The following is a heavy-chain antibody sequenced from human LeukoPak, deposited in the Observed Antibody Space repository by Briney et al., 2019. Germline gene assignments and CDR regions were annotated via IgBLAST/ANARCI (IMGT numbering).Heavy chain of an antibody. CDR3: AKSDFWSGYLHNFDY. CDR2: ISGSGGST. Sequence: GGSLRLSCAASGFTFSSDAMSWVRQAPGKGLEWVSAISGSGGSTYYADSVKGRFTISRDNSKNTLYLQMNSLRAEDTAVYYCAKSDFWSGYLHNFDYGGRGTWSPSPQ. V-gene: IGHV3-23*01. J-gene: IGHJ4*02. CDR1: GFTFSSDA. D-gene: IGHD3-3*01.